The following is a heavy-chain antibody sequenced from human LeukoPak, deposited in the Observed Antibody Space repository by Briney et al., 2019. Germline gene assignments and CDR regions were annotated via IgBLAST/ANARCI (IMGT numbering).Heavy chain of an antibody. D-gene: IGHD5-12*01. CDR1: GFTFSGSA. J-gene: IGHJ6*02. V-gene: IGHV3-73*01. CDR2: IRREVKTYAT. Sequence: GGSLRLSCAASGFTFSGSAMHWVRQASGKGLEWIGRIRREVKTYATAYAASVRGRFTISRDDSKHTAYLQMNSLKTEDPAVYYCTRLRVSSALRGPALNGMDVWGQGTTVIVSS. CDR3: TRLRVSSALRGPALNGMDV.